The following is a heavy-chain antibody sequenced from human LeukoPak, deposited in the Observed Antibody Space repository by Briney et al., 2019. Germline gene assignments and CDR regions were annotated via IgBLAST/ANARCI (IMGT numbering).Heavy chain of an antibody. CDR3: ARDGYGDYPGAFDI. CDR1: GGSISSYY. D-gene: IGHD4-17*01. V-gene: IGHV4-59*01. CDR2: IYYSGST. Sequence: SETLSLTCTVFGGSISSYYWSWIRQPPGKGLECIGYIYYSGSTNYNPSLKSRVTISVDTSKNQFSLKLSSVTAADTAVYYCARDGYGDYPGAFDIWGQGTMVTVSS. J-gene: IGHJ3*02.